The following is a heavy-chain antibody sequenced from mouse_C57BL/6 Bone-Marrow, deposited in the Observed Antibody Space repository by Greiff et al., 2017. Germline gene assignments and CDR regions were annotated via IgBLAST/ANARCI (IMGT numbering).Heavy chain of an antibody. V-gene: IGHV1-81*01. D-gene: IGHD2-12*01. CDR3: ASGAYYKGYYAMDY. Sequence: VQLQQSGAELARPGASVKLSCKASGYTFTSYGISWVKQRTGQGLEWIGEIYPRSGNTYSNEKFKGKATLTADKSSSTAYMELRSLTSEDSAVYFCASGAYYKGYYAMDYWGQGTSVTVSS. J-gene: IGHJ4*01. CDR1: GYTFTSYG. CDR2: IYPRSGNT.